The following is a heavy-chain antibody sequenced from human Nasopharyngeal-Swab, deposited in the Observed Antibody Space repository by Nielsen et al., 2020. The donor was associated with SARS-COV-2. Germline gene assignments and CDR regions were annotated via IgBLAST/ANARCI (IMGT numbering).Heavy chain of an antibody. J-gene: IGHJ6*02. V-gene: IGHV1-2*06. CDR1: GYTFTGYY. CDR3: AKAMRITMIGYYYYGMDV. Sequence: ASVKVSCKASGYTFTGYYMHWVRQAPGQGLEWMGRINPNSGGTNYAQKFQGRVTMTRDTSISTAYMELSRLRSDDTAVYYCAKAMRITMIGYYYYGMDVWGQGTMVTVSS. D-gene: IGHD3-22*01. CDR2: INPNSGGT.